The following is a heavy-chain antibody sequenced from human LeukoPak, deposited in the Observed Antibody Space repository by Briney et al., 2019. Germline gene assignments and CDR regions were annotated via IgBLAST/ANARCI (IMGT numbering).Heavy chain of an antibody. CDR1: GFTFSSHW. V-gene: IGHV3-7*03. J-gene: IGHJ4*02. CDR3: ARDSTWLLDY. CDR2: IKEDGSVK. Sequence: GGSLRLSCTASGFTFSSHWMTWVRQLPGKGLEWVANIKEDGSVKYYVDSVKGRFTISRDNTKNALYLQMNSLRADDTAVYFCARDSTWLLDYWGQGTLITVSS. D-gene: IGHD6-19*01.